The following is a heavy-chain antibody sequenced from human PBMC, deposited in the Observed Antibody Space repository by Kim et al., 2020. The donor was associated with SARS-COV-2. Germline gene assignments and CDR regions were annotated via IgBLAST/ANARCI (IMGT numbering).Heavy chain of an antibody. V-gene: IGHV3-7*01. CDR1: GLPFTIQW. D-gene: IGHD4-4*01. CDR2: INDDGSGK. CDR3: ASLHYFGMNL. Sequence: GGSLRLSCATSGLPFTIQWMSWVRQAPGKGLEWVANINDDGSGKYYLDSVEGRFTVSRDNGKHSVYLQMNSLRAEDTAVYYCASLHYFGMNLWGQGTTV. J-gene: IGHJ6*02.